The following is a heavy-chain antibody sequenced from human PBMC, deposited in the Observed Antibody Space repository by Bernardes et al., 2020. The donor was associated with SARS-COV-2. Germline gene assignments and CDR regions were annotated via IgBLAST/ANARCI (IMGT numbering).Heavy chain of an antibody. CDR1: GYSFTSHG. CDR2: ISFNGNT. J-gene: IGHJ4*02. CDR3: ARDTIGYNDFFGDF. V-gene: IGHV1-18*01. Sequence: ASVKVSCKAFGYSFTSHGISWVRQAPGQGLEWMGWISFNGNTNYAQKFQGRVKMTTDTSTSTAYMELRSLRSDDTAVYFCARDTIGYNDFFGDFWGQGTLVTVSS. D-gene: IGHD6-25*01.